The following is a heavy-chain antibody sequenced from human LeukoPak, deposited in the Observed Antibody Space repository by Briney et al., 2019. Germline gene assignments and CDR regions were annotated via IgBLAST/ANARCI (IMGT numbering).Heavy chain of an antibody. CDR2: IWYDGSNK. V-gene: IGHV3-33*01. J-gene: IGHJ5*02. CDR1: GFTFSSYG. CDR3: ARDLTPYGNNWFDP. D-gene: IGHD4-17*01. Sequence: GGSLRLSCAASGFTFSSYGMHWVRQAPGKGLEWVAVIWYDGSNKYYADSVKGRFTTSRDNSKNTLYLQMNSLRAEDTAVYYCARDLTPYGNNWFDPWGQGTLVTVSS.